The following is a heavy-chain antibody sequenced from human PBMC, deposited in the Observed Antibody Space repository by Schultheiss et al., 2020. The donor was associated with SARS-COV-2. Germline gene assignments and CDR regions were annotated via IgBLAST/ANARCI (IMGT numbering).Heavy chain of an antibody. J-gene: IGHJ6*02. V-gene: IGHV1-69*02. D-gene: IGHD3-9*01. CDR2: IIPILGIA. CDR1: GGTFSSYT. CDR3: ARGDPTIFYKYGMDV. Sequence: KISCKASGGTFSSYTISWVRQAPGQGLEWMGRIIPILGIANYAQKFQGRVTITADKSTSTAYMELSSLRSEDTAVYYCARGDPTIFYKYGMDVWGQGTTVTVSS.